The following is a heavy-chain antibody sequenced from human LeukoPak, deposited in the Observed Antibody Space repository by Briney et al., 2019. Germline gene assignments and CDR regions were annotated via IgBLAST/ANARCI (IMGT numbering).Heavy chain of an antibody. CDR1: GYTFTGYY. CDR2: INPNSGGT. CDR3: ARGVYSSLYYYYYMDV. V-gene: IGHV1-2*02. J-gene: IGHJ6*03. D-gene: IGHD6-13*01. Sequence: ASVRVSCKASGYTFTGYYMHWVRQAPGQGLEWMGWINPNSGGTNYAQKFQGRVTMTRDTSISTAYMELSRLRSDDTAVYYCARGVYSSLYYYYYMDVWGKGTTVTVSS.